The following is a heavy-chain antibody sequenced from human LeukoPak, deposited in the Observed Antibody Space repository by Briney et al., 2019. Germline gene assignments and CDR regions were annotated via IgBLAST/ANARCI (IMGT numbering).Heavy chain of an antibody. CDR1: GFTFSDHY. CDR3: ARELRDSSSHDAFDI. V-gene: IGHV3-72*01. Sequence: GGSLRLSCAASGFTFSDHYMDWVRQTPGKGLEWVGRSRNKANSYTTEYAESVKGRFTISRDDSKNSLYLQMNSLKTEDTAVYYCARELRDSSSHDAFDIWGQGTMVAVSS. D-gene: IGHD6-13*01. CDR2: SRNKANSYTT. J-gene: IGHJ3*02.